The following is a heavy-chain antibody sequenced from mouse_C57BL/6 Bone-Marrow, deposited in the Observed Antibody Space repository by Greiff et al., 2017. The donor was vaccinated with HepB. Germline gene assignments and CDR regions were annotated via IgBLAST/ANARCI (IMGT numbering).Heavy chain of an antibody. CDR3: TTGYDYWDY. CDR1: GFNIKDDY. V-gene: IGHV14-4*01. D-gene: IGHD2-4*01. CDR2: IDPENGDT. J-gene: IGHJ2*01. Sequence: EVQLQQSGAELVRPGASVKLSCTASGFNIKDDYMHWVKQRPEQGLEWIGWIDPENGDTEYASKFQGKATITADTSSNTAYLQLSSLTSEDTAVYYCTTGYDYWDYWGQGTTLTVSS.